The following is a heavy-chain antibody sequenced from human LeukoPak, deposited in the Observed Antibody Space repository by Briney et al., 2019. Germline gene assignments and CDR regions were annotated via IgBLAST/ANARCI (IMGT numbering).Heavy chain of an antibody. CDR2: IYYSGST. Sequence: PSETLSLTCTVSGGSISSYFWSWVRQPPGKGLEWIGYIYYSGSTNYNPSLKSRVTISVDTSKNQFSLKLASVTTADTAVYYCARDRWLGYWGQGTLVTVYS. V-gene: IGHV4-59*01. CDR3: ARDRWLGY. J-gene: IGHJ4*02. CDR1: GGSISSYF. D-gene: IGHD5-12*01.